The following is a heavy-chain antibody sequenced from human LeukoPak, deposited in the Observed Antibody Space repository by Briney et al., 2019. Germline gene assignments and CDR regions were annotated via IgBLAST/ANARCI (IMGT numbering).Heavy chain of an antibody. D-gene: IGHD3-10*01. J-gene: IGHJ4*02. CDR1: AFTLSSYG. CDR2: ISYDGSNK. V-gene: IGHV3-30*18. Sequence: GRSLRLSCAASAFTLSSYGMHWVRQAPGKGLEWVAVISYDGSNKYYADSVKGRFTISRDNSKNTLYLQMNSLRAEDTAVYYCAKDPSYVYYCSGSYSYFDYWGQGTQVTVSS. CDR3: AKDPSYVYYCSGSYSYFDY.